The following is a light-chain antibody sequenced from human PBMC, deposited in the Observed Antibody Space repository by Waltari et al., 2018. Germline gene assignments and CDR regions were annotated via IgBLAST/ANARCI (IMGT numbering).Light chain of an antibody. J-gene: IGKJ1*01. CDR1: QGISNY. V-gene: IGKV1-9*01. Sequence: IQLTQSPSSLSTFVGDRVTFTCRASQGISNYLAWYQQKPGKAPKLLIYAASTLQSGVPSRFSGSGSGTDFTLTISSLQPEDFATYYCQQLNSYQWTFGQGTKVEIK. CDR3: QQLNSYQWT. CDR2: AAS.